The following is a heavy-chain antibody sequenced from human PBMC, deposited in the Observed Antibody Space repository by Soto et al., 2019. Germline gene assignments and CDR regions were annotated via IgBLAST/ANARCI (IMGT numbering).Heavy chain of an antibody. J-gene: IGHJ6*04. CDR3: ARDSSFGEPIV. CDR2: INDSGST. V-gene: IGHV4-34*01. D-gene: IGHD3-10*01. CDR1: GESLSGYF. Sequence: SETLSLTCAVYGESLSGYFWTWIRQPPGKGLEWIGEINDSGSTNYNASLKSRVSISVDTSRNQFSLNLSSVTAAETAVYYCARDSSFGEPIVCGKGHTVTVSS.